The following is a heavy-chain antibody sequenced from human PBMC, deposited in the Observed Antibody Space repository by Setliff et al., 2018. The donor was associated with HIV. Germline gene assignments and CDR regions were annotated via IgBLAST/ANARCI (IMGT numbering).Heavy chain of an antibody. Sequence: TLSLTLTCTVSGFSLSSTGVGVGWVRQPPGKALECLALIYWDDDKRYSPSLKSRLTITKDTSKNQVVLTMTNVDPVDTATYYCAHSSYYYDTSGSHAFDIWGQGTMVTVSS. J-gene: IGHJ3*02. CDR3: AHSSYYYDTSGSHAFDI. V-gene: IGHV2-5*02. CDR1: GFSLSSTGVG. D-gene: IGHD3-22*01. CDR2: IYWDDDK.